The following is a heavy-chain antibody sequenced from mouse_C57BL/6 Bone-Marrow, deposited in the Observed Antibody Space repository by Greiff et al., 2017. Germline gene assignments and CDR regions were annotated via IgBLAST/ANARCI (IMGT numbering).Heavy chain of an antibody. Sequence: VKVVESGAELVRPGASVTLSCKASGYTFTDYEMHWVQQTPVHGLEWIGAIAPETGGTAYNQKFKGKAILTAGKSSSTAYMELRSLTSDDSAVYYCTRAHYGSSPRWYFDVGGTGTTVTVSS. V-gene: IGHV1-15*01. CDR3: TRAHYGSSPRWYFDV. J-gene: IGHJ1*03. CDR1: GYTFTDYE. CDR2: IAPETGGT. D-gene: IGHD1-1*01.